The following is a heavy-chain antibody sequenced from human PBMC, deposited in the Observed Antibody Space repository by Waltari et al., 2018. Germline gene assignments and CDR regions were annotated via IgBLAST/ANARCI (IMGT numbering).Heavy chain of an antibody. J-gene: IGHJ4*02. V-gene: IGHV3-9*03. CDR3: AKDGGDGDYYDSSGYFDY. Sequence: EVQLVESGGGLVQPGRSLRLSCAASGFTFDDYAMHWVGQATGKGRGWVSGISWNRGNIGYAGSVKGRFTISRDNAKNSLYLQMNSLRAEDMALYYCAKDGGDGDYYDSSGYFDYWGQGTLVTVSS. D-gene: IGHD3-22*01. CDR2: ISWNRGNI. CDR1: GFTFDDYA.